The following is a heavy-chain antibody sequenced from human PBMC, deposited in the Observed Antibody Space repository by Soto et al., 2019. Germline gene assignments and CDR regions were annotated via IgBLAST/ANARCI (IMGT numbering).Heavy chain of an antibody. V-gene: IGHV3-13*05. CDR2: IGTAGEP. CDR1: GFTFSRYD. J-gene: IGHJ3*01. Sequence: GGSLRLSCAASGFTFSRYDMHWVRQTAEKSLEWVSGIGTAGEPFYLGSVKGRFTISRENAKSSLFLQMNSLRAGDTAVYYCAREERSLGAFDLWGQGTMVTVSS. D-gene: IGHD1-1*01. CDR3: AREERSLGAFDL.